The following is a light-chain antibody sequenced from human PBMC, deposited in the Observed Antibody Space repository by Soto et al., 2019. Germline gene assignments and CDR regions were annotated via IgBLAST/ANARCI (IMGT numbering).Light chain of an antibody. CDR3: QQRSN. J-gene: IGKJ5*01. CDR1: QSVSSY. CDR2: DAS. Sequence: EIVFTQSPATLSFSPGERATLSCRASQSVSSYLAWYQQKPGQAPRLLIYDASNRATGIPARFSGSGSGTDFTLTISSLEPEDFAVYYCQQRSNFGQGTRLEI. V-gene: IGKV3-11*01.